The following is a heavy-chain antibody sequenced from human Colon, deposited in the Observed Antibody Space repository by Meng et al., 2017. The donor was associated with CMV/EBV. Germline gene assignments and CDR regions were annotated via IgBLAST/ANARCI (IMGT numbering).Heavy chain of an antibody. Sequence: LRLSCAASGFIFNDHYMDWVRQAPGKGLEWVGRSRIKAFNYATEYAASVQGRFTISRDDSKTSVYLDMNSLRAEDTAVYYCSRDLFDWGQGTLVTVSS. CDR1: GFIFNDHY. V-gene: IGHV3-72*01. CDR3: SRDLFD. D-gene: IGHD2-21*01. CDR2: SRIKAFNYAT. J-gene: IGHJ4*02.